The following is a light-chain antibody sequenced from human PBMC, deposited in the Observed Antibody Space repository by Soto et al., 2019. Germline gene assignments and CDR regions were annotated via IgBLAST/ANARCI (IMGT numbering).Light chain of an antibody. V-gene: IGKV3-20*01. CDR3: HQYESAPAWT. Sequence: EIVLTQSPGTLSLFPGERATLSCRASQSISSNYLAWYQQKPGQAPRLLIHGASNRATGIPDRFSGAGSGTDFTLTISRLEPEDFAVYYCHQYESAPAWTFGQGTKVEIK. CDR2: GAS. J-gene: IGKJ1*01. CDR1: QSISSNY.